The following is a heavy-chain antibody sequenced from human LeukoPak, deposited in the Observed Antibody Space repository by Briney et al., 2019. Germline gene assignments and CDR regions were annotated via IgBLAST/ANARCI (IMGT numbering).Heavy chain of an antibody. D-gene: IGHD2-2*01. V-gene: IGHV3-9*01. CDR1: GFTLDDYA. Sequence: GGSLRLSCAASGFTLDDYAMHWARQAPGKGLESVSGISWNSGSIGYAGSVKGRFTISRDNAKNSLYLQMNSLRAEDTALYYCAKASVVVPPFFDYWGQGTLVTVSS. J-gene: IGHJ4*02. CDR2: ISWNSGSI. CDR3: AKASVVVPPFFDY.